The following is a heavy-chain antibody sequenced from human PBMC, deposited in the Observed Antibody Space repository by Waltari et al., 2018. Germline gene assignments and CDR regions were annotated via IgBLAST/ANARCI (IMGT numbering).Heavy chain of an antibody. V-gene: IGHV4-59*08. D-gene: IGHD3-3*01. CDR1: CGSVTSLP. J-gene: IGHJ5*02. Sequence: QVRLQESGPGLVKPLENLSLSRSVPCGSVTSLPWNWSRHSHERGLEWIAYISYSGGTIYNRGTPYNPSFASRVTLSIDPSNNRFSLNLNSVTAADTAVYYCARRVVQALPPSHDNWFDPWGQGILVTVSS. CDR2: ISYSGGT. CDR3: ARRVVQALPPSHDNWFDP.